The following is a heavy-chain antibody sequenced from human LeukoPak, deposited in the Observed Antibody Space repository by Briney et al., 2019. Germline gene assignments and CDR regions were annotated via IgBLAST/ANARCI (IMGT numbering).Heavy chain of an antibody. D-gene: IGHD2-2*01. J-gene: IGHJ4*02. CDR2: VSGSGGNI. CDR1: GFTFSSYT. CDR3: AASLPNIVVVPATKGPFGY. V-gene: IGHV3-23*01. Sequence: GGSLRLSCAAPGFTFSSYTMSWVRQAPGKGLEWVSGVSGSGGNIHYADSVKGRFTISRDNSKNTLYLQMSSLRAEDTAVYYCAASLPNIVVVPATKGPFGYWGQGALVTVSS.